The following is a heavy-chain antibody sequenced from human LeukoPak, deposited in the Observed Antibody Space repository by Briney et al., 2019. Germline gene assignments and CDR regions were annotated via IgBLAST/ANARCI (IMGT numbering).Heavy chain of an antibody. CDR2: ISAYNGNT. J-gene: IGHJ4*02. D-gene: IGHD3-3*01. CDR1: GYTFTSYG. V-gene: IGHV1-18*01. Sequence: ASVKVSCKASGYTFTSYGISWVRQAPGQGLEWMGWISAYNGNTTYAQKLQGRVTMTTDTSTSTAYMELRSLRSDDTAVYYCARVEGSHGLRFLEWLLSGRSYFDYWGQGTLVTV. CDR3: ARVEGSHGLRFLEWLLSGRSYFDY.